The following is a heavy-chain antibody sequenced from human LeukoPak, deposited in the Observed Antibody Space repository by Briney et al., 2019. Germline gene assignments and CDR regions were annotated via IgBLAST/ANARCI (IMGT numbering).Heavy chain of an antibody. J-gene: IGHJ4*02. CDR1: GYTFTDYY. V-gene: IGHV1-24*01. CDR3: ATDKRGITMVRGVMAHY. CDR2: FDPEDGET. D-gene: IGHD3-10*01. Sequence: ASVKVSCKASGYTFTDYYMHWVRQAPGQGLEWMGGFDPEDGETIYAQKFQGRVTMTEDTSTDTAYMELSSLRSEDTAVYYCATDKRGITMVRGVMAHYWGQGTLVTVSS.